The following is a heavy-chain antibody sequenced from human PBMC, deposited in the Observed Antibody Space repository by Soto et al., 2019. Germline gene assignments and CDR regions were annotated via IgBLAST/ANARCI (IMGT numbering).Heavy chain of an antibody. CDR2: IYYSGST. Sequence: SETLSLTCTVSGGSISSYYWSWIRQPPGKGLEWIGYIYYSGSTNYNPPLKSRVTISVDTSKNQFSLKLSSVTAADTAVYYCARGRVTQWLVNYFDYWGQGTLVTVSS. CDR1: GGSISSYY. V-gene: IGHV4-59*01. CDR3: ARGRVTQWLVNYFDY. D-gene: IGHD6-19*01. J-gene: IGHJ4*02.